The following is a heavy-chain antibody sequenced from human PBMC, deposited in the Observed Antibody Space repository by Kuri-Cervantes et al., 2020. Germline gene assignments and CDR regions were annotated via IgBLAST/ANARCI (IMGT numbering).Heavy chain of an antibody. D-gene: IGHD4-17*01. Sequence: SETLSLTCAVYGGSFSGYYWSWIRQPPGKGLEWIGNIYYAGSPYYNPSLNSRVTISVDRSKNQFSLKLRSVTAADTAVYYCARQIGYGRWYFDLWGRGTLVTVSS. V-gene: IGHV4-34*01. J-gene: IGHJ2*01. CDR2: IYYAGSP. CDR1: GGSFSGYY. CDR3: ARQIGYGRWYFDL.